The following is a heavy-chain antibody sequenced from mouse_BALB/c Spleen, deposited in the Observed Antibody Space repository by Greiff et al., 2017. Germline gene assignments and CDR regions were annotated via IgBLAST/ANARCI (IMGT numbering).Heavy chain of an antibody. CDR3: ARDDEEYAMDY. Sequence: EVQVVESGGGLVKPGGSLKLSCAASGFTFSSYAMSWVRQTPEKRLEWVATISSGGSYTYYPDSVKGRFTISRDNAKNTLYLQMSSLRSEDTAMYYCARDDEEYAMDYWGQGTSVTVSS. CDR1: GFTFSSYA. V-gene: IGHV5-9-3*01. D-gene: IGHD2-3*01. J-gene: IGHJ4*01. CDR2: ISSGGSYT.